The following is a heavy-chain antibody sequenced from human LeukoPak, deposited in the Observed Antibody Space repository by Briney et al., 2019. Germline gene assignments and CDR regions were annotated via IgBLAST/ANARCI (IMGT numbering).Heavy chain of an antibody. J-gene: IGHJ4*02. CDR3: AKDLSMDRGIFDY. Sequence: GGSLRLSCAASGLTFSRYWMTWVRQAPGKGLERVAFGPNDGSHTNYADSVKGRFTTYRDNAKNILYLQMNSLRPEDTAVYYCAKDLSMDRGIFDYWGQGTLVTVSS. CDR2: GPNDGSHT. D-gene: IGHD3-10*01. CDR1: GLTFSRYW. V-gene: IGHV3-30*02.